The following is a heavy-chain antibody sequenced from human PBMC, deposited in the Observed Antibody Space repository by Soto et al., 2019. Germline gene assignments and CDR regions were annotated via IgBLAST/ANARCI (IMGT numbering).Heavy chain of an antibody. J-gene: IGHJ3*02. D-gene: IGHD3-10*01. CDR2: INHSGST. V-gene: IGHV4-34*01. Sequence: SETLSLTCAVYGGSFSGYYWSWIRQPPGKGLEWIGEINHSGSTNYNPSLKSRVTISVDTSKNQFSLKLSSVTAADTAVYYCARVGTDGSGSYNVPVGTPMGNDAFDIWGQGTMVTVSS. CDR3: ARVGTDGSGSYNVPVGTPMGNDAFDI. CDR1: GGSFSGYY.